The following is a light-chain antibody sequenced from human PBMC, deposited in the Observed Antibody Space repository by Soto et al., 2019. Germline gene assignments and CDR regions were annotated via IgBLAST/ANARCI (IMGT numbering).Light chain of an antibody. CDR1: QGIRND. Sequence: IQMTQSPSTLSASAGDRSTITRMASQGIRNDLHWFQQRPGEAPRLLILGVDSLEIGSPSRFSGSGSGTEFTLTINGLQPEDFATYHYLQDYNYPRTVGQGTKVEIK. J-gene: IGKJ1*01. CDR3: LQDYNYPRT. CDR2: GVD. V-gene: IGKV1-6*01.